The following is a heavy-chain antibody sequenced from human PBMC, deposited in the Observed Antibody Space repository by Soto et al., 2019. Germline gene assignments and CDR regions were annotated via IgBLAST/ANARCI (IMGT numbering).Heavy chain of an antibody. J-gene: IGHJ5*02. CDR2: AYYRGGT. Sequence: SETLSLTCTVSGLSVTSDSYWSWIRQAPGKGLEWIGYAYYRGGTRYNPSLKSRLTISVDTSKNQFSLSLSSVTPTDTAVYYCARGGGRGGSGSYSSLFDPWGQGTLVTGSS. V-gene: IGHV4-61*01. CDR1: GLSVTSDSY. CDR3: ARGGGRGGSGSYSSLFDP. D-gene: IGHD3-10*01.